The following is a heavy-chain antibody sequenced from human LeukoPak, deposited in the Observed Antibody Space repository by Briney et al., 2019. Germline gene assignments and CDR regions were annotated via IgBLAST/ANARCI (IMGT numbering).Heavy chain of an antibody. CDR3: AKDSRIAVAGRGIYFDY. CDR1: GFTFSSYW. J-gene: IGHJ4*02. CDR2: IKQDGSEK. Sequence: GGSLRLSCAASGFTFSSYWMSWVRQAPGKGLEWVANIKQDGSEKYYVDSVKGRFTISRDNSKNTLYLQMNSLRAEDTAVYYCAKDSRIAVAGRGIYFDYWGQGTLVTVSS. D-gene: IGHD6-19*01. V-gene: IGHV3-7*03.